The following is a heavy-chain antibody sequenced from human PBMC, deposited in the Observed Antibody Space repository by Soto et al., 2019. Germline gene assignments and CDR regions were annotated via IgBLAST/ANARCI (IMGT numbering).Heavy chain of an antibody. Sequence: QVQLVESGGGLVKPGGSLRLSCGASGFTFTDYYMSWIRQAPGKGLEWLSYISGSGNTIYYVDSVKGRFTISRDNAKNSLYLQMNSLRAEDTAVYYCARDRGLYYFEYWGQGTLVTVSS. J-gene: IGHJ4*02. CDR3: ARDRGLYYFEY. CDR1: GFTFTDYY. CDR2: ISGSGNTI. V-gene: IGHV3-11*01.